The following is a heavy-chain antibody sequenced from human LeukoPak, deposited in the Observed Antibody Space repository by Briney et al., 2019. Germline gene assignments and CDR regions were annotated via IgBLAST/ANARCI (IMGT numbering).Heavy chain of an antibody. CDR1: GFTFNRFY. CDR3: ARDSGSGAKNDY. J-gene: IGHJ4*02. CDR2: ISSNGATT. Sequence: GGSLRLSCSASGFTFNRFYLHWVRQAPGKGLEFVSHISSNGATTYYADSVKGRFTISRDNSKNTLYLQMSSLRADDTAVYYCARDSGSGAKNDYWGQGTLVTVSS. V-gene: IGHV3-64D*06. D-gene: IGHD6-25*01.